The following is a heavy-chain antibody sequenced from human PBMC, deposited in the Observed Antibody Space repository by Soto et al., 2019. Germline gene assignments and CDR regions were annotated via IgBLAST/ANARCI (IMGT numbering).Heavy chain of an antibody. V-gene: IGHV3-13*01. CDR3: ARALRGYSGYDLPYY. Sequence: GGSLRLSCAASGFTFSSYDMHWVRQATGKGLEWVSAIGTAGDTYYPGSVKGRFTISRENAKNSLYLQMNSLRAGDTAVYYCARALRGYSGYDLPYYWGQGTLVTVSS. CDR2: IGTAGDT. D-gene: IGHD5-12*01. CDR1: GFTFSSYD. J-gene: IGHJ4*02.